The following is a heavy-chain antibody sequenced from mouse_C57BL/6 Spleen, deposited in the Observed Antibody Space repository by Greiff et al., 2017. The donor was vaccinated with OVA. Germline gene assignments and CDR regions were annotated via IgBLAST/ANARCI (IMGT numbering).Heavy chain of an antibody. V-gene: IGHV14-3*01. D-gene: IGHD2-4*01. Sequence: VQLKESVAELVRPGASVKLSCTASGFNIKNTYMHWVKQRPEQGLEWIGRIDPANGNTKYAPKFQGKATITADTSSNTAYLQLSSLTSEDTAIYYCARGGHDYGSSYYAMDYWGQGTSVTVSS. CDR1: GFNIKNTY. CDR2: IDPANGNT. J-gene: IGHJ4*01. CDR3: ARGGHDYGSSYYAMDY.